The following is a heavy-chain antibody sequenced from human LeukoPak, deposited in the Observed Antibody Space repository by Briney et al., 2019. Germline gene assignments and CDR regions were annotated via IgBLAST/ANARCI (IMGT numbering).Heavy chain of an antibody. D-gene: IGHD3-16*01. J-gene: IGHJ4*02. V-gene: IGHV4-61*05. CDR3: ARSEGLGGVIPPDY. Sequence: SETLSLTCTVSGGSISSSSYYWGWIRQPPGKGLEWIGYIYYSGSTNYNPSLKSRVTISVDTSKNQFSLKLSSVTAADTAVYYCARSEGLGGVIPPDYWGQGTLVTVSS. CDR1: GGSISSSSYY. CDR2: IYYSGST.